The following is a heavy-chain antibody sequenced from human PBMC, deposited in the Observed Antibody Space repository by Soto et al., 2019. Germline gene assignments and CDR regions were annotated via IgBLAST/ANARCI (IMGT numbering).Heavy chain of an antibody. Sequence: EVQLVESGGGLVQPGGSLRLSCAASGFTFSSYWMHWVRQAPGRGLEWVANIKQDGSEKRYVDSVKGRFSISRDNAKNSLYLKMNSLRAGDTAVYYCARGGVGSYFWGQGTLVTVSS. J-gene: IGHJ4*02. V-gene: IGHV3-7*04. CDR1: GFTFSSYW. CDR3: ARGGVGSYF. D-gene: IGHD2-15*01. CDR2: IKQDGSEK.